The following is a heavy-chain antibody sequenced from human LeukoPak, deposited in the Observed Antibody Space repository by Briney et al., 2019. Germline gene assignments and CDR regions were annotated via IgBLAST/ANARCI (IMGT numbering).Heavy chain of an antibody. D-gene: IGHD2-2*01. V-gene: IGHV3-30*01. J-gene: IGHJ4*02. CDR1: GFTFSDFG. CDR2: ISNGGTE. CDR3: ARRTGDTRFCSRFSCFLPDY. Sequence: GGSLRLSCAASGFTFSDFGMNWVRQAPGKGLEWVASISNGGTEFYADSVKGRFAISRDTSTNTLSLQMNSLRAEDTAVYFCARRTGDTRFCSRFSCFLPDYWGQGTLVTVSS.